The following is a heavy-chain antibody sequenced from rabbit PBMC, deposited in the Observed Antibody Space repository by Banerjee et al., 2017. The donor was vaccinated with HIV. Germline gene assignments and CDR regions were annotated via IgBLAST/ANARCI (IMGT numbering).Heavy chain of an antibody. CDR1: GIDFSSYG. V-gene: IGHV1S45*01. Sequence: QEQLEESGGGLVKPEGSLTLTCTASGIDFSSYGISWVRQAPGKGLEWIACINSNTGNTVYASWAKGPFTISKTSSTTVTLQMTSLTAADTATYFCARDLAGVVGWNLNLWGQGTLVTVS. J-gene: IGHJ4*01. D-gene: IGHD4-1*01. CDR2: INSNTGNT. CDR3: ARDLAGVVGWNLNL.